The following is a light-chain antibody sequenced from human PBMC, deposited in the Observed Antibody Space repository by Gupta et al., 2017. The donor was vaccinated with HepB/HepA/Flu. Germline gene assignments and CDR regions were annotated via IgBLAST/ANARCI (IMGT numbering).Light chain of an antibody. CDR1: SSDVGSYNV. J-gene: IGLJ2*01. Sequence: QSALTQPASVSASPGQSITISCTGSSSDVGSYNVVSWYQQHPGKAPKVIIYEVNKRPSGISNRFSGSKSGNTASLTISGLQAEDEADYYCCSYAAGRGTVLFGGGTKLTVL. V-gene: IGLV2-23*02. CDR2: EVN. CDR3: CSYAAGRGTVL.